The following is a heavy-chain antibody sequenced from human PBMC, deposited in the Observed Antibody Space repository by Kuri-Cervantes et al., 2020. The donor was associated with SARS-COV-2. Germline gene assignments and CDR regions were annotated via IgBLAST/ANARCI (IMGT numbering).Heavy chain of an antibody. CDR3: ARVPSITMVRGANSYGMDV. CDR1: GFTFSSYW. Sequence: GESLKISCAASGFTFSSYWMHWVRQAPGKGLVWVSRINSDGSSTSYADSVKGRFTISRDNAKNTLYLQMSSLRAEDTAVYYYARVPSITMVRGANSYGMDVWGQGTTVTVSS. CDR2: INSDGSST. V-gene: IGHV3-74*01. D-gene: IGHD3-10*01. J-gene: IGHJ6*02.